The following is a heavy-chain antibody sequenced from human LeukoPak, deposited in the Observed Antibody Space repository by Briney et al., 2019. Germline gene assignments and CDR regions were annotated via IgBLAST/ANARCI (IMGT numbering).Heavy chain of an antibody. D-gene: IGHD6-19*01. CDR2: IYYSGNT. J-gene: IGHJ4*02. V-gene: IGHV4-39*01. Sequence: PSETLSLTCTVSGGSISSSSDYWGWIRQPPGKGLEWIGSIYYSGNTYYNPSLKSRVTISVDTSEKQFSLKLSSVTAADTAVYYCASTPSGSSAWYYFDKWGQGTLVTVSS. CDR1: GGSISSSSDY. CDR3: ASTPSGSSAWYYFDK.